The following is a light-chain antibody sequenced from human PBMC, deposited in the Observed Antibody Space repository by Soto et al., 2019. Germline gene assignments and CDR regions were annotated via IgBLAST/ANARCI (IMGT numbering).Light chain of an antibody. CDR2: GND. CDR1: SSNIGGNI. Sequence: QSVLTQPPSASGTPGQRVTISCSGSSSNIGGNIVNWYQQPPGTAPKLLIFGNDQRSSWVPDRFSGSKSGTSASLAISGLQSEDEANYYCAAWDDSLNGVVFGGGTKVTVL. CDR3: AAWDDSLNGVV. V-gene: IGLV1-44*01. J-gene: IGLJ2*01.